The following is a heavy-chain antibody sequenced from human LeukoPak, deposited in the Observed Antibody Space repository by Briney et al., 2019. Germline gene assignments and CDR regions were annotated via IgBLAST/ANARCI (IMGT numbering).Heavy chain of an antibody. Sequence: GGSLRLSCAASGFTFSNYWMSWVRQAPGKGLEWVSVIYSGGSTYYADSVKGRFTISRDNSKNTLYLQMNSLRAEDTAVYYCARDRLYSSGFLDYWGQGTLVTVSS. CDR1: GFTFSNYW. V-gene: IGHV3-66*01. J-gene: IGHJ4*02. D-gene: IGHD6-19*01. CDR2: IYSGGST. CDR3: ARDRLYSSGFLDY.